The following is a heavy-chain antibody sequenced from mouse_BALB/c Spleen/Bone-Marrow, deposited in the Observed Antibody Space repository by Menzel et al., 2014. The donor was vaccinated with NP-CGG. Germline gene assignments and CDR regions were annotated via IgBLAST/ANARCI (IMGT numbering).Heavy chain of an antibody. V-gene: IGHV14-3*02. Sequence: EVQLQQSGAELVKPGASVKLSCTASGFNIKDTYMHWVKQRPEQGLEWIGRIDPANGNTKYDPKFQGKATITAYTSSNTAYLQLSSLTSEDTAVYYCAAYYRYLAWFAYWGQGTLVTVSA. J-gene: IGHJ3*01. CDR2: IDPANGNT. CDR1: GFNIKDTY. D-gene: IGHD2-14*01. CDR3: AAYYRYLAWFAY.